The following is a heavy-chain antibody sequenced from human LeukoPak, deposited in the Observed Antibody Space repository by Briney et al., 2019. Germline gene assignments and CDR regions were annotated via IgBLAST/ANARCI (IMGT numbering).Heavy chain of an antibody. Sequence: PGGSLRLSCAASGFTFSSYDMHWVRQATGKGLEWVSAISAAGDTYYLDSVKGRFTISRENAKNSLYIQMSSLRAGDTAVYYCVALGDRIYWGQGTLVTVSS. D-gene: IGHD2-21*02. CDR2: ISAAGDT. J-gene: IGHJ4*02. CDR1: GFTFSSYD. CDR3: VALGDRIY. V-gene: IGHV3-13*01.